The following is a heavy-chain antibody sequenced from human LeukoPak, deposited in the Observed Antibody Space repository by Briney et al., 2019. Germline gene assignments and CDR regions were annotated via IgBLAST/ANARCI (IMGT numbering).Heavy chain of an antibody. J-gene: IGHJ5*02. CDR3: ASAYSTMEGMENGFDP. CDR1: GGSISSGEYY. Sequence: SETLSLTCTVSGGSISSGEYYWSWIRQPPGKGLEWIGYIYYSGSTYYNPSLKSRVTISVDTSKNQFSLKLSSVTAADTAVYYCASAYSTMEGMENGFDPWGQGTLVTVSS. V-gene: IGHV4-30-4*01. D-gene: IGHD3-10*01. CDR2: IYYSGST.